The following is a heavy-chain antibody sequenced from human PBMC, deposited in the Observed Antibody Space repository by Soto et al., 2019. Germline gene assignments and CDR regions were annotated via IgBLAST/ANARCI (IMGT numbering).Heavy chain of an antibody. Sequence: GGSLRLSCAASGFTFSSYAMSWVRQAPGKGLEWVSAISGSGGSTYYADSVKGRFTISRDNSKNTLYLQMNSLRAEDTAVYYCAKDLTSYDYGDYLFDYWGQGTLVTVSS. J-gene: IGHJ4*02. CDR3: AKDLTSYDYGDYLFDY. CDR2: ISGSGGST. CDR1: GFTFSSYA. V-gene: IGHV3-23*01. D-gene: IGHD4-17*01.